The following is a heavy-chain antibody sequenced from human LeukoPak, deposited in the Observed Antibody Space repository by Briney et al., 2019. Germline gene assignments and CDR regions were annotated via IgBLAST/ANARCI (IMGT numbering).Heavy chain of an antibody. V-gene: IGHV3-73*01. J-gene: IGHJ3*02. Sequence: PGGSLKLSCAASGFTFSGSAMHWVRQASGKGLEWVGRIRSKANSYATAYAASVKGRFTISRDDSKNTAYLQMNSLKTEDTAVYYCTSLARGAMVSGHAFDIWGQGTMVTVSS. CDR1: GFTFSGSA. CDR2: IRSKANSYAT. CDR3: TSLARGAMVSGHAFDI. D-gene: IGHD5-18*01.